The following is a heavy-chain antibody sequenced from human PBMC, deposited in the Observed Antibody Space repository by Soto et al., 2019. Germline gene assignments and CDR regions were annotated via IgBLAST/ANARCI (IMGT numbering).Heavy chain of an antibody. V-gene: IGHV1-69*01. J-gene: IGHJ6*02. CDR3: ASISSGYYRNYYYYGMDV. D-gene: IGHD3-22*01. Sequence: QVQLVQSGAEVKKPGSSVKVSCKASGGTFSSYAISWVRQAPGQGLEWMGGIIPIFGTANYAQKFQGRVTITADESTSPAYMELSSLRSEDTAVYYCASISSGYYRNYYYYGMDVWGQGTTVTVSS. CDR1: GGTFSSYA. CDR2: IIPIFGTA.